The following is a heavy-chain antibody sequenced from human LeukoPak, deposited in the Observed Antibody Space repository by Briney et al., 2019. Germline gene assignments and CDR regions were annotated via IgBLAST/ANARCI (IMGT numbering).Heavy chain of an antibody. CDR2: IIPIFGTA. CDR3: ARVKSYYYDSSGSHSAFDI. D-gene: IGHD3-22*01. CDR1: GGTFSSYA. V-gene: IGHV1-69*13. Sequence: SVKVSCTASGGTFSSYAISWVRQAPGQGLEWMGGIIPIFGTANYAQKFQGRVTTTADESTSTAYMELSSLRSEDTAVYYCARVKSYYYDSSGSHSAFDIWGQGTMVTVSS. J-gene: IGHJ3*02.